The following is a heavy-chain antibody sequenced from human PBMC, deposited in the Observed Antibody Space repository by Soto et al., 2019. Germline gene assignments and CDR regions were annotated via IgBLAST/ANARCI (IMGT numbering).Heavy chain of an antibody. D-gene: IGHD5-18*01. CDR2: IYSSGST. J-gene: IGHJ4*02. V-gene: IGHV3-53*02. Sequence: EVQLVETGGGLIQPGGSLRLSCAASGLTVSSNHMSWVRQAPGKGPEWISVIYSSGSTYYADSVKGRFTISRDISKNTLYLQMNSLRAEDTAVYFCARILDTAMDRYFDYWGQGTLVTVSS. CDR3: ARILDTAMDRYFDY. CDR1: GLTVSSNH.